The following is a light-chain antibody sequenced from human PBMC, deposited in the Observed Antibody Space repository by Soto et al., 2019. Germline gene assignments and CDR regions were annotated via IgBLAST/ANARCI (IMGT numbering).Light chain of an antibody. V-gene: IGKV3-15*01. J-gene: IGKJ5*01. CDR3: QQYNNWIT. Sequence: EIVMTQSPATLSVSPGERATLSCRASQSVSSNLAWYQQKPGQAPRLLIYGASTRATGIPARFSGSGSATDITLTISSLQSEGFAVYYCQQYNNWITFGQGTRLEI. CDR2: GAS. CDR1: QSVSSN.